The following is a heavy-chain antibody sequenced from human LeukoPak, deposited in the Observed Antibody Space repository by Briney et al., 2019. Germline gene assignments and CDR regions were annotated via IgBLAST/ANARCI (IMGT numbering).Heavy chain of an antibody. D-gene: IGHD1-7*01. J-gene: IGHJ5*02. CDR3: ARCAPEGSTAVKGNYFDT. CDR2: IYYSGDR. V-gene: IGHV4-31*02. CDR1: GGTTMSGQYY. Sequence: SETLSLTCSVSGGTTMSGQYYWGWIRQHPGKGLEWIGFIYYSGDRYYNPSLRSRAVISLDMSNNQLSLSLHSVTAADTAVYFCARCAPEGSTAVKGNYFDTWGQGTLVTVSS.